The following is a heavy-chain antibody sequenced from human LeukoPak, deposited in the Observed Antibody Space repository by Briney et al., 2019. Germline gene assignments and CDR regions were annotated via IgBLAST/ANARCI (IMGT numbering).Heavy chain of an antibody. CDR3: ARDLYLQGTFDY. V-gene: IGHV3-11*01. CDR2: ISSSGSTI. Sequence: PGGSLGLSCAASGFTFSDYYMSWIRQAPGKGLEWVSYISSSGSTIYYTDSVKGRFTISRDNAKNSLYLQMDSLRAEDAAVYYCARDLYLQGTFDYWGQGTLVTVSS. J-gene: IGHJ4*02. D-gene: IGHD2-2*01. CDR1: GFTFSDYY.